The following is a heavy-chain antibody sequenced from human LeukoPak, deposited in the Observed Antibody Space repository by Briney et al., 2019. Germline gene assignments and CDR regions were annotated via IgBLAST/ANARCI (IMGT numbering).Heavy chain of an antibody. CDR2: IYSGGST. CDR3: AIRRRYDILTGYYKDY. D-gene: IGHD3-9*01. V-gene: IGHV3-53*01. J-gene: IGHJ4*02. Sequence: GGSLRLSCAASGFTVSSNYMSWVRQAPGKGLEWVSVIYSGGSTYYADSVKGRFTISRANAKNSLYLQMNSLRAEDTAVYYCAIRRRYDILTGYYKDYWGQGTLVTVSS. CDR1: GFTVSSNY.